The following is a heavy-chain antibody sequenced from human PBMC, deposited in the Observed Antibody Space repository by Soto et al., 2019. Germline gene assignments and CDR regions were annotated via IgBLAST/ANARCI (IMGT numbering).Heavy chain of an antibody. V-gene: IGHV3-23*01. J-gene: IGHJ4*02. CDR3: AKCRATTTAFYY. CDR1: GSTFSRDG. D-gene: IGHD4-17*01. Sequence: GRSLRVSCAASGSTFSRDGLSWVLQAPGKGLEWVSLITDNGGSTYYADSVKGRFTISRDNTKNTLFLQMNSLRAEDTAVYYCAKCRATTTAFYYWGQAALVRVS. CDR2: ITDNGGST.